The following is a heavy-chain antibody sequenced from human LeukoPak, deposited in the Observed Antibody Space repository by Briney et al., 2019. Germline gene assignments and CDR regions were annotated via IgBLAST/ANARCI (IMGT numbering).Heavy chain of an antibody. D-gene: IGHD3/OR15-3a*01. J-gene: IGHJ4*02. CDR1: GGSISSGGYY. V-gene: IGHV4-61*08. CDR3: ARGRPDFWTNFYTYFLDS. CDR2: IYYSGST. Sequence: SETLSLTCTVSGGSISSGGYYWSWIRQHPGKGLEWIGYIYYSGSTNYNPSLKSRVAISLDTSKNQFSLKLSSVTAADTAIYYCARGRPDFWTNFYTYFLDSWGQGTLVTVSS.